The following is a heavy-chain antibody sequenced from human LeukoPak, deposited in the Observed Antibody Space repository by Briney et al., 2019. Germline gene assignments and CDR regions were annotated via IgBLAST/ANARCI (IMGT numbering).Heavy chain of an antibody. CDR3: ARGTVTTYYFDL. CDR2: IHYSGST. J-gene: IGHJ4*02. D-gene: IGHD4-17*01. V-gene: IGHV4-59*01. CDR1: GGSISSYY. Sequence: PSETLSLTRTVSGGSISSYYWSWIRQPPGKGLEWIGYIHYSGSTNYNPSLKSRVSMSVDTSKNQFSLKLSSVTAADTAVYYCARGTVTTYYFDLWGQGTLVAVSS.